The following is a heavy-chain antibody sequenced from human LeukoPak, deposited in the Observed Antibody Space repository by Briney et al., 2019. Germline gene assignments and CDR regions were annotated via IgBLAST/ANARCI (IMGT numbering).Heavy chain of an antibody. J-gene: IGHJ4*02. D-gene: IGHD3-10*01. CDR2: ISWNSGST. V-gene: IGHV3-9*01. CDR1: GFTFSSYA. CDR3: AKGRFGELSYYFDY. Sequence: GGSLRLSCAASGFTFSSYAINWVRQAPGKGLEWVSGISWNSGSTGYADSVKGRFTISRDNAKNSLYLQMNSLRPEDTALYYCAKGRFGELSYYFDYWGPGTLVTVSA.